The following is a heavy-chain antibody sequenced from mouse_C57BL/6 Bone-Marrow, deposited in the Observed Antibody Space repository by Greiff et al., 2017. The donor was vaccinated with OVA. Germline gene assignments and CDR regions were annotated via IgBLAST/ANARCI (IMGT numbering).Heavy chain of an antibody. V-gene: IGHV1-53*01. CDR3: ARDDYSNCYYAMDY. D-gene: IGHD2-5*01. J-gene: IGHJ4*01. CDR2: INPSNGGT. Sequence: QVQLQQPGTELVKPGASVKLSCKASGYTFTSYWMHWVKQRPGQGLEWIGNINPSNGGTNYNEKFKSKATLTVDKSSSTSYMQLSSLTSEDSAVYYGARDDYSNCYYAMDYWGQGTSVTVSS. CDR1: GYTFTSYW.